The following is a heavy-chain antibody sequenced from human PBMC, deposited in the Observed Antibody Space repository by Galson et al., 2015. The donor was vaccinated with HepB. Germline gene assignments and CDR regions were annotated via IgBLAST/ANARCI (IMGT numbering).Heavy chain of an antibody. CDR2: IWYDGSNK. CDR1: GFTFSSYG. Sequence: SLRLSCAASGFTFSSYGMHWVRQAPGKGLEWVAVIWYDGSNKYYADSVKGRFTISRDNSKNTLYLQMNSLRAEDTAVYYCARAGRGNLGFDPWGQGTLVTVSS. V-gene: IGHV3-33*01. J-gene: IGHJ5*02. CDR3: ARAGRGNLGFDP. D-gene: IGHD1-14*01.